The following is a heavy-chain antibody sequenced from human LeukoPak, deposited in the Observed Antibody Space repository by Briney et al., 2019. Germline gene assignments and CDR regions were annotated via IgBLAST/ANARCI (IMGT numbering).Heavy chain of an antibody. CDR3: ARDTGYERAFDI. Sequence: GGSLRLSCAASGFTFSTYAMTWVRQAPGKGLEWVSGISGSGGDTYYADSVKGRFTISRDNSKNTLYLQMNSLRAEDTAVYYCARDTGYERAFDIWGQGTMVTVSS. J-gene: IGHJ3*02. CDR1: GFTFSTYA. CDR2: ISGSGGDT. D-gene: IGHD2-2*01. V-gene: IGHV3-23*01.